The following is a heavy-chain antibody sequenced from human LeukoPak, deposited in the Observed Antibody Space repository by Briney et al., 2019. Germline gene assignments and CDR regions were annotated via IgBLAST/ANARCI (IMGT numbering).Heavy chain of an antibody. CDR1: GFTFSSYA. V-gene: IGHV3-30-3*01. CDR3: ARDLASGCSGGSCYSETYYYYGMDV. J-gene: IGHJ6*02. Sequence: PGGSLRLSCAASGFTFSSYAMHWVRQAPGKGLEWVAVISYDGSNKYYADSVKGRFTISRDNSKNTLYLQMNSLRAEDTAVYYCARDLASGCSGGSCYSETYYYYGMDVWGQGTTVTVSS. CDR2: ISYDGSNK. D-gene: IGHD2-15*01.